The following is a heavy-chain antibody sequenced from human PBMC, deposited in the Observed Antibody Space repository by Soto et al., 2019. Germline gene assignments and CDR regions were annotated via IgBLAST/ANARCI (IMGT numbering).Heavy chain of an antibody. Sequence: EVQLLESGGGLRQPGGSLRLSCVASGYNFNKYAVSWVRQAPGKGLEWVAAISSGGDNTHYADSVKGRFTITRDNSKNMLYLEMNNLTVEDPAVYYCVRRAEDFDVTGCHGFDIWGQGTRVTVSS. V-gene: IGHV3-23*01. CDR2: ISSGGDNT. J-gene: IGHJ3*02. CDR1: GYNFNKYA. D-gene: IGHD3-9*01. CDR3: VRRAEDFDVTGCHGFDI.